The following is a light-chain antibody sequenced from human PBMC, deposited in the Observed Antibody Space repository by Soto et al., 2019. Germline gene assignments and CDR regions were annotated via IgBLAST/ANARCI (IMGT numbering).Light chain of an antibody. CDR3: QLWDIRRTV. CDR2: DDS. J-gene: IGLJ2*01. V-gene: IGLV3-21*02. Sequence: SYELTQPPSVSVAPGQTATITCGGNNIGSKSVHWYQQKPGQAPVLVVYDDSVRPSGIPDRFSASNSGNTATLTISRVEAGDEADYYCQLWDIRRTVFGGGAQLTVL. CDR1: NIGSKS.